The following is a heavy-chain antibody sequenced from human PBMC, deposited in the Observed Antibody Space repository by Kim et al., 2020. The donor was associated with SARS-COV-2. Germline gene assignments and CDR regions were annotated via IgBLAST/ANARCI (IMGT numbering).Heavy chain of an antibody. Sequence: TYYADSVKGRFTISRDNSKNTLYLQMNSLRAEDTAVYYCAKYEQWLVKDYWGQGTLVTVSS. V-gene: IGHV3-23*01. CDR3: AKYEQWLVKDY. CDR2: T. J-gene: IGHJ4*02. D-gene: IGHD6-19*01.